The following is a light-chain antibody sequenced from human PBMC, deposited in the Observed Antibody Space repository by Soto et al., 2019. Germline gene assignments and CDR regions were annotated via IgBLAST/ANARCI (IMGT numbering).Light chain of an antibody. CDR1: QGISNW. Sequence: DIQMTQSPSSVSASVGDRVTITCRASQGISNWLDWYQQKPGQAPKLLIYAASSLKSGVPSRFSGSGSGTDFSLTISSLQPEDFATYYCQQAKSFPPYTFGQGTKLEIK. CDR3: QQAKSFPPYT. J-gene: IGKJ2*01. V-gene: IGKV1-12*01. CDR2: AAS.